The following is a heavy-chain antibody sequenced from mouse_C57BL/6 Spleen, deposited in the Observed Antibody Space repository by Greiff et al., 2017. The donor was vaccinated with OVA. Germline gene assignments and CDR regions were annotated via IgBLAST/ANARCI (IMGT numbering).Heavy chain of an antibody. Sequence: QVQLQQSGAELVMPGASVKLSCKASGYTFTSYWMHWVKQRPGQGLEWIGEIDPSDSYTNYNQKFKGKSTLTVDKSSSTAYMQLSSLTSEDSAVYYCARNDDYAMDYWGQGTSVTVSS. J-gene: IGHJ4*01. V-gene: IGHV1-69*01. D-gene: IGHD2-3*01. CDR1: GYTFTSYW. CDR2: IDPSDSYT. CDR3: ARNDDYAMDY.